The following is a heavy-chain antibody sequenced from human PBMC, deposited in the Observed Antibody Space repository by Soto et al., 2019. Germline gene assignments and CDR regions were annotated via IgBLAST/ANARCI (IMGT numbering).Heavy chain of an antibody. Sequence: QLQVQESGPGLVKPSETLSLTCTVSGGSISSSAYFWGWIRQPPGKGLEWIGNIYYTGRTSYNPSLKIRLTISIDTSKNRFSLKLSSVTAADTSVYFCARIYSGYDDAGAFDIWGQGTMVTVSS. CDR1: GGSISSSAYF. CDR2: IYYTGRT. CDR3: ARIYSGYDDAGAFDI. V-gene: IGHV4-39*01. J-gene: IGHJ3*02. D-gene: IGHD5-12*01.